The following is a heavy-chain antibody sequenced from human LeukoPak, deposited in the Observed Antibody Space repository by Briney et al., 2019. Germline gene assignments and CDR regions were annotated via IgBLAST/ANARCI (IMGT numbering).Heavy chain of an antibody. V-gene: IGHV3-23*01. J-gene: IGHJ6*03. D-gene: IGHD6-6*01. CDR1: GFTFSSYA. Sequence: HPGGSLRLSCAASGFTFSSYAMTWVRQAPGQGLEWVSAISGSADSTYYADSVKGRFTISRDNAKNSLYLQMNSLRAEDTAVYYCERVRRSSSHYYYYMDVWGKGTTVTVSS. CDR3: ERVRRSSSHYYYYMDV. CDR2: ISGSADST.